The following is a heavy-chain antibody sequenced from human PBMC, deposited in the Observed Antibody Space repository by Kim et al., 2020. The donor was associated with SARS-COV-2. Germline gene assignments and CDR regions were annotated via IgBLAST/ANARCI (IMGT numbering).Heavy chain of an antibody. CDR3: ARDWVWFGESTYYGMDV. CDR1: GFTFSSYA. D-gene: IGHD3-10*01. CDR2: ISYDGSNK. V-gene: IGHV3-30*04. Sequence: GGSLRLSCAASGFTFSSYAMHWVRQAPGKGLEWVAVISYDGSNKYYADSVKGRFTISRDNSKNTLYLQMNSLRAEDTAVYYCARDWVWFGESTYYGMDVWGQGTTVTVSS. J-gene: IGHJ6*02.